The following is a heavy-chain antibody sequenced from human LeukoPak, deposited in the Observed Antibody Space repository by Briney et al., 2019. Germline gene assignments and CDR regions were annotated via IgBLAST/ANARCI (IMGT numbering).Heavy chain of an antibody. CDR3: ARDLGNVGIEVSGTLDS. D-gene: IGHD6-19*01. CDR2: MNPSGGYT. V-gene: IGHV1-46*01. J-gene: IGHJ4*02. CDR1: GYTFTSHI. Sequence: ASVKVSCKASGYTFTSHIMHWGRQAPGQGLEWMGIMNPSGGYTRYAQKFQDRVTMTRDTSTSTVHMELTSLRSEDTAVYYCARDLGNVGIEVSGTLDSWGQGTLVTVSS.